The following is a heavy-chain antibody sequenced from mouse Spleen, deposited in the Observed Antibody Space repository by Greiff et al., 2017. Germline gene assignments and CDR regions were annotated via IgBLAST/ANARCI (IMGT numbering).Heavy chain of an antibody. Sequence: EVQLQESGPELVKPGASVKMSCKASGYTFTDYNMHWVKQSHGKSLEWIGYINPNNGGTSYNQKFKGKATLTVNKSSSTAYMELRSLTSEDSAVYYCAREGYYGHFAYWGQGTLVTVSA. J-gene: IGHJ3*01. CDR2: INPNNGGT. CDR3: AREGYYGHFAY. V-gene: IGHV1-22*01. D-gene: IGHD1-1*01. CDR1: GYTFTDYN.